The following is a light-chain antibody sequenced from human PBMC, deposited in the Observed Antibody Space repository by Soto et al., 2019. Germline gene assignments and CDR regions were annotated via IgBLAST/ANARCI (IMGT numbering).Light chain of an antibody. CDR2: GVS. CDR3: QQYDKSPLT. CDR1: QSVSNSH. V-gene: IGKV3-20*01. J-gene: IGKJ4*01. Sequence: EIVLTQSPGTLSLSPGERATLSCRASQSVSNSHLAWHQQKPGQAPRLLIFGVSNRAAGIPDRFSGSGSGTDFTLTIYXLEPEDYAVYYCQQYDKSPLTFGGGTKVDIK.